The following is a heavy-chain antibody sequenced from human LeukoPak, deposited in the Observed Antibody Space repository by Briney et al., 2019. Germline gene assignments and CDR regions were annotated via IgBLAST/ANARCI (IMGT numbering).Heavy chain of an antibody. D-gene: IGHD6-19*01. J-gene: IGHJ6*03. CDR2: INPSGGST. CDR1: GYTFTGYY. CDR3: ARETSYVAVTADYYYYMDV. Sequence: ASVKVSCKASGYTFTGYYMHWVRQAPGQGLEWMGIINPSGGSTSYAQKFQDRVTMTRDMSTSTVYMELSSLRSEDTAVYYCARETSYVAVTADYYYYMDVWGKGTTVTVSS. V-gene: IGHV1-46*01.